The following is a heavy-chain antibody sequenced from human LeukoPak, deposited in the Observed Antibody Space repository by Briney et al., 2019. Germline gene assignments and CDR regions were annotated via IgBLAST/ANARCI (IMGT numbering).Heavy chain of an antibody. J-gene: IGHJ4*02. Sequence: SETLSLTCTVSGGSISSYYWSWIRQPAGKGLEWIGRIYTSGSTNYNPSLKSRVTMSVDTSKNQFSLKLSSVTAADTAVYYCASRYYYYGSGLLDYWGQGTLVTVSS. CDR1: GGSISSYY. CDR3: ASRYYYYGSGLLDY. CDR2: IYTSGST. V-gene: IGHV4-4*07. D-gene: IGHD3-10*01.